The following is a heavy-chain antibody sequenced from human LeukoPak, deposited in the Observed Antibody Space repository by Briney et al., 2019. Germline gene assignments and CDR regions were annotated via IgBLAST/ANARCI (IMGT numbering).Heavy chain of an antibody. V-gene: IGHV3-9*01. CDR1: GFTFDDYA. D-gene: IGHD1-26*01. J-gene: IGHJ4*02. CDR2: ISWNSGSI. CDR3: AKGYYSGSYYSDY. Sequence: GGSLRLSCAASGFTFDDYAMHWVRHAPGKGLEWVSGISWNSGSIGYADSVKGRFTISRDNAKNSLYLQMNSLRAEDTALYYCAKGYYSGSYYSDYWGQGTLVTVSS.